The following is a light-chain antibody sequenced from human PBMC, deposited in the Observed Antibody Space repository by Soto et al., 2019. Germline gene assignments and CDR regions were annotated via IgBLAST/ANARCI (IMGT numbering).Light chain of an antibody. V-gene: IGKV1-5*03. J-gene: IGKJ1*01. CDR2: KAS. CDR3: QQDNSYST. Sequence: DIQMTQSPSTLSASVGDRVTITCRASQRISTWLAWYQQKPGKAPKLLVYKASTLERGVPSRFSGSGSGTEFTLTISSLQPDDFATYYCQQDNSYSTFGQGTKVEIK. CDR1: QRISTW.